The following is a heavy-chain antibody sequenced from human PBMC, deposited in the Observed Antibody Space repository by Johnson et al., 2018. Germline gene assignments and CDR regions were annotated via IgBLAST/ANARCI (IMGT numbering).Heavy chain of an antibody. CDR1: GFTFEDYA. CDR2: ISWNGGTI. V-gene: IGHV3-9*01. Sequence: VQLVQSGGGLVQPGRSLRLSCAASGFTFEDYAMHWVRQAPGKGLEWVSGISWNGGTIGYADSVKGRFTISRDNAKNSRYLQMNSLRPEDTAVYYCARDRVGATPSWCQGTMVTVSS. J-gene: IGHJ3*01. D-gene: IGHD1-26*01. CDR3: ARDRVGATPS.